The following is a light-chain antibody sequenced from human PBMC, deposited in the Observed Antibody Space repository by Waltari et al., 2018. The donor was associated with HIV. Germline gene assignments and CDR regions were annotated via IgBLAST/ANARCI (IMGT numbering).Light chain of an antibody. V-gene: IGLV3-25*03. Sequence: SYELTQPPSVSVSPGQTARIPCSGDALPKQSAYWYQQKPGQAPVLVIYKDSERPSGIPERFSGSSSGTTVTLTISGVQAEDEADYYCQSADSSGTYPRVFGGGTKLTVL. CDR1: ALPKQS. CDR2: KDS. J-gene: IGLJ3*02. CDR3: QSADSSGTYPRV.